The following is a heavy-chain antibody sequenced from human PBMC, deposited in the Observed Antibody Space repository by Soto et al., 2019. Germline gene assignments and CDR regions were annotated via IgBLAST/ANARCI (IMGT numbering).Heavy chain of an antibody. D-gene: IGHD3-10*01. CDR1: GFPFSSYA. Sequence: GGSLRLSCAASGFPFSSYAMSWVRQAPGKGLEWVSAISGSGGSTYYADSVKGRFTISRDNSKNTLYLQMNSLRAEDTAVYYCAKDRTMVRGVIDYWGQGTLVTVSS. CDR3: AKDRTMVRGVIDY. V-gene: IGHV3-23*01. CDR2: ISGSGGST. J-gene: IGHJ4*02.